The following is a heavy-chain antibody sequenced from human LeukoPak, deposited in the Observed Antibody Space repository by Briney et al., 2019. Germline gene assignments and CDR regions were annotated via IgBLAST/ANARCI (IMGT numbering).Heavy chain of an antibody. CDR3: ARRMATVTDTFDI. V-gene: IGHV4-59*08. Sequence: SETLSLTCNVSGDSLTSHFRSWIRQTPGKGLEWIGYVFHSGTTNYCPSLKSRVTISLDTSKKQFYLRLASVTAADTAVYYCARRMATVTDTFDIWGRGTMVSVSS. J-gene: IGHJ3*02. CDR2: VFHSGTT. D-gene: IGHD5-24*01. CDR1: GDSLTSHF.